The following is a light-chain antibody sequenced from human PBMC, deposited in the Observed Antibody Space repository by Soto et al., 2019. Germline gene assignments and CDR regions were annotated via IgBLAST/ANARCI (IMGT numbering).Light chain of an antibody. J-gene: IGLJ2*01. Sequence: QSALTQPASVSGSPGQSITISCTGTSSDVGGYDYVSWYQQHPGKAPKLMIYNVSNRPSGVSNRFSGSKSGNTASLTISGRQAEDEAHYYCSSFTSNNTVLFGGGTKLTVL. V-gene: IGLV2-14*01. CDR1: SSDVGGYDY. CDR3: SSFTSNNTVL. CDR2: NVS.